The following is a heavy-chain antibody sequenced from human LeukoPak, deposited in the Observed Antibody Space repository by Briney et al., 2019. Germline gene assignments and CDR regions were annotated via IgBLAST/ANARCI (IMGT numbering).Heavy chain of an antibody. CDR3: TRESGSYHGNDY. V-gene: IGHV1-2*06. CDR2: INPNNSAT. J-gene: IGHJ4*02. D-gene: IGHD1-26*01. Sequence: ASVKVSCKASGYTFTCYYMHWVRQAPGQGLEWMGRINPNNSATNYAQTLQGRVAITGDTSISTAYMELSSLRSDDTAVYYCTRESGSYHGNDYWGQGTLVTVSS. CDR1: GYTFTCYY.